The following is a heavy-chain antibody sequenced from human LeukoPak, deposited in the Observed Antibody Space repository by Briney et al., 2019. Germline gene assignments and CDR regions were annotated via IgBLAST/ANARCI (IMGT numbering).Heavy chain of an antibody. V-gene: IGHV3-23*01. D-gene: IGHD5-24*01. CDR3: ARETPRRGETRDGYR. Sequence: GGSLRLSCAASGFTSSSYAMSWVRQAPGKGLEWVSAISGSGGSTYYADSVKGRFTISRDNPKNLLFLQINSLRVEDTAVYYCARETPRRGETRDGYRWGQGTLVTVSS. J-gene: IGHJ4*02. CDR2: ISGSGGST. CDR1: GFTSSSYA.